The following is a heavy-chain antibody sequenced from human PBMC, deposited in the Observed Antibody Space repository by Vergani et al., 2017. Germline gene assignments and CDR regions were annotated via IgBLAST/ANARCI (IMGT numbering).Heavy chain of an antibody. V-gene: IGHV1-46*01. Sequence: QVQLVQSGAEVKKPGSSVKVSCKASVGTFSSYAISWVRQAPGQGLEWMGIINPSGGSTSYAQKFQGRVTMTRDTSTSTVYMELSSLRSEDTAVYYCARSTGYCSSTSCYTRFDYWGQGTLVTVSS. CDR1: VGTFSSYA. CDR2: INPSGGST. J-gene: IGHJ4*02. D-gene: IGHD2-2*02. CDR3: ARSTGYCSSTSCYTRFDY.